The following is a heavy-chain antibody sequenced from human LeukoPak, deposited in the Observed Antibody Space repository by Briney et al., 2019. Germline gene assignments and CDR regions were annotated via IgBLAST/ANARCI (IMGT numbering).Heavy chain of an antibody. V-gene: IGHV3-53*01. Sequence: PGGSLRLSCAASGFTFSDYYMSWVRQAPGKGLEWVSTIYSAGGTYYADSVKGRFTISKDNPRNTLYLQMNSLRAEDTAVYYCARDRDYYDSSGYHYWGQGTLVTVSS. J-gene: IGHJ4*02. CDR1: GFTFSDYY. CDR3: ARDRDYYDSSGYHY. CDR2: IYSAGGT. D-gene: IGHD3-22*01.